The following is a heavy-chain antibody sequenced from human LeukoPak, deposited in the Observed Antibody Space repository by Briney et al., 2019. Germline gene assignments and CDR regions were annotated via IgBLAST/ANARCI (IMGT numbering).Heavy chain of an antibody. D-gene: IGHD4-23*01. Sequence: SETLSLTCTVSGVSINSYYWSWIRQPPGKGLEWIGNIYSGTTNYNPSLRSRVTILLDTSKNQFSLRLSSVTVVDTAIYYCARGQRWSDHWGQGTLVTVSS. V-gene: IGHV4-59*01. CDR1: GVSINSYY. CDR3: ARGQRWSDH. CDR2: IYSGTT. J-gene: IGHJ4*02.